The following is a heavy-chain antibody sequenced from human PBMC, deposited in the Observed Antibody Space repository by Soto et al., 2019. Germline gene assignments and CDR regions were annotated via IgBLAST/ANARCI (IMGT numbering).Heavy chain of an antibody. CDR1: GFTFSSYA. CDR3: ARAGNWNDVPQPFDY. J-gene: IGHJ4*02. V-gene: IGHV3-21*01. D-gene: IGHD1-20*01. CDR2: ISSSGSNI. Sequence: GGSLRLSCAASGFTFSSYAMSWVRQAPGKGLEWVSAISSSGSNIYYADSVKGRFTISRDNAKNTLYLQMNSLRAEDTAVYYCARAGNWNDVPQPFDYWGQGTLVTVSS.